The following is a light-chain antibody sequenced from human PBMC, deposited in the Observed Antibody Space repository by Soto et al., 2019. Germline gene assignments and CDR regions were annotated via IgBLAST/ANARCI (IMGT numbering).Light chain of an antibody. V-gene: IGLV1-40*01. CDR3: LSYDSSLSAYV. Sequence: QSVLTQPPSVSGAPGQRVTISCTGGSSNIGAGYHVHWYQQLPRTAPKLLIFDNNNRPSGVPDRFSGSKSGTSASMAITGLQAEDEADYYCLSYDSSLSAYVFGTGTKATVL. J-gene: IGLJ1*01. CDR1: SSNIGAGYH. CDR2: DNN.